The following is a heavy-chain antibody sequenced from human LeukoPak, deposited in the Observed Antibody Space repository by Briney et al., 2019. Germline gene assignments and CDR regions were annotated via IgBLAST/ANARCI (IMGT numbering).Heavy chain of an antibody. J-gene: IGHJ5*02. CDR1: GYTFTGYY. Sequence: GASVKDSCKASGYTFTGYYMHWVRQAPGQGLEWMGWINPNSGGTNYAQKLQGRVTMTRDTSISTAYMELSRLRSDDTAVYYCARDRAVVAATCWFDPWGQGTLVTVSS. V-gene: IGHV1-2*02. CDR3: ARDRAVVAATCWFDP. CDR2: INPNSGGT. D-gene: IGHD2-15*01.